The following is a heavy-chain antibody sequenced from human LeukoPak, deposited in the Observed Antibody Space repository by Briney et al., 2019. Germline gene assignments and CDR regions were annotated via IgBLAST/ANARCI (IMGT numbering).Heavy chain of an antibody. Sequence: ASVKVSCKASGGTFSSYAISWVRQAPGQGLEWMGRIISILGIANYAQKFQGRVTITADKSTSTAYMELSSLRSEDTAVYYCARLTHDYYDSSGYSMGHDYWGQGTLVTVSS. V-gene: IGHV1-69*04. CDR3: ARLTHDYYDSSGYSMGHDY. CDR1: GGTFSSYA. CDR2: IISILGIA. D-gene: IGHD3-22*01. J-gene: IGHJ4*02.